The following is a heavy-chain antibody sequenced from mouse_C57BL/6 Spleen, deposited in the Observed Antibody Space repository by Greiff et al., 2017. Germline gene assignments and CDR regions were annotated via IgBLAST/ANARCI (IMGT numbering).Heavy chain of an antibody. D-gene: IGHD1-1*01. CDR3: ARSYYYGSSYLWFAY. J-gene: IGHJ3*01. V-gene: IGHV7-3*01. CDR1: GFTFTDYY. Sequence: EVQGVESGGGLVQPGGSLSLSCAASGFTFTDYYMSWVRQPPGKALAWLGFIRNKANGYTTEYSASVKGRFTISRDNSQSILYLQMNALRAEDSATYYCARSYYYGSSYLWFAYWGQGTLVTVSA. CDR2: IRNKANGYTT.